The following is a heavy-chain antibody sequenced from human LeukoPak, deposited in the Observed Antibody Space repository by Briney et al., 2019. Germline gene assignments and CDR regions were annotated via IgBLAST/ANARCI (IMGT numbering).Heavy chain of an antibody. CDR1: RYSFASYW. CDR3: ARVHNSVIWSFDL. Sequence: GESLQISCKGSRYSFASYWIGWVRQMPGKGLEWMGIIYPGDSDTRYSPSFQGQVTISADKSISSAYLQWSSLRASDTAMYYCARVHNSVIWSFDLWGRGTLVTVSS. D-gene: IGHD4-23*01. CDR2: IYPGDSDT. V-gene: IGHV5-51*01. J-gene: IGHJ2*01.